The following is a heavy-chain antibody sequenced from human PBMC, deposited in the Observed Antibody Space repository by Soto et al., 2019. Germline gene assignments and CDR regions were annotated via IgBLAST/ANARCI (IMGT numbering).Heavy chain of an antibody. V-gene: IGHV4-59*01. CDR3: ARGGIVVVPAYYYYYGMDV. Sequence: SETLSLTCTVSGGSISSYYWSWIRQPPGKGLEWIGYIYYSGSTNYNPSLKSRVTISVDTSKNQFSLKLSSVTAADTAVYYCARGGIVVVPAYYYYYGMDVWGQGTTVTGLL. CDR2: IYYSGST. J-gene: IGHJ6*02. D-gene: IGHD2-2*01. CDR1: GGSISSYY.